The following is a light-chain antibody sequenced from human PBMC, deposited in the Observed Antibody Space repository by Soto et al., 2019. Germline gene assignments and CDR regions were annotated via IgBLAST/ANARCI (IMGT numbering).Light chain of an antibody. CDR3: QQRSDWPA. CDR1: QSVSSN. V-gene: IGKV3-11*01. CDR2: DAS. Sequence: EIVLTQSPATLSLSPGERATLSCRASQSVSSNLAWYQQKPGQAPRLLIFDASKRATGIPARFSGSGSGTDFSLSISGLEPEDFAVYYCQQRSDWPAFGGGTKVDIK. J-gene: IGKJ4*01.